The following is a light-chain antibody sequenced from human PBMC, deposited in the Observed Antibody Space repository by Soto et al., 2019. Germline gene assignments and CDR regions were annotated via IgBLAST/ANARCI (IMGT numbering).Light chain of an antibody. CDR1: SIDVGAYNY. V-gene: IGLV2-14*01. J-gene: IGLJ1*01. Sequence: QSALTQPASVSGSPGQSITISCTGTSIDVGAYNYVYWYQQHPGKVPRLMIFDVSNRPSGVSNRLSGSNAGNTASLTLSGLQAEDEADYYCCSSSRSSPPVVGAGTKLTVL. CDR2: DVS. CDR3: CSSSRSSPPV.